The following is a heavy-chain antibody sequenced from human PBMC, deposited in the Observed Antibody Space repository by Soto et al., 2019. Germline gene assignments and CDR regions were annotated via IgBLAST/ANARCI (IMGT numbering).Heavy chain of an antibody. CDR1: ESTVSRDW. CDR2: INQDGSEK. Sequence: EVPLVESGGGLVQTGGSLRLSCAIFESTVSRDWMNWVRQAPGKGLEWVAHINQDGSEKYYVDSVKGRFTISRDNAKKSLYLQMNSLRPADTAIYYCSGGVGDAFWGQGTLVTVSS. V-gene: IGHV3-7*04. CDR3: SGGVGDAF. J-gene: IGHJ4*02. D-gene: IGHD1-26*01.